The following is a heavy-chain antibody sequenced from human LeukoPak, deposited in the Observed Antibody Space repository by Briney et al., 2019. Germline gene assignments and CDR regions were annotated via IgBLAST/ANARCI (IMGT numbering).Heavy chain of an antibody. D-gene: IGHD2-15*01. CDR2: ISSSSSTI. V-gene: IGHV3-48*01. Sequence: GGSLRLSCAASGFTFSDYSMNWVRQAPGKGLEWVSYISSSSSTIYYADSVKGRFTISRDDSKTIAYLQMNSLKTEDTAVYYCTRDQTPYNWGQGNMVTVSS. CDR3: TRDQTPYN. CDR1: GFTFSDYS. J-gene: IGHJ4*02.